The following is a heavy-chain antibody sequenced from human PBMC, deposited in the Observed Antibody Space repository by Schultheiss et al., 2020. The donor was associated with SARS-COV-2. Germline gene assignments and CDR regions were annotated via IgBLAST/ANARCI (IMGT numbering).Heavy chain of an antibody. D-gene: IGHD1-26*01. CDR1: GGSISSGGYY. Sequence: SETLSLTYTVSGGSISSGGYYWSWIRQHPGKGLEWIGYIYYSGSTYYNPSLKSRVTISVDTSKNQFSLKLSSVTAADTAVYYCARGMGATPSIVDYWGQGTLVTVSS. CDR3: ARGMGATPSIVDY. J-gene: IGHJ4*02. V-gene: IGHV4-31*03. CDR2: IYYSGST.